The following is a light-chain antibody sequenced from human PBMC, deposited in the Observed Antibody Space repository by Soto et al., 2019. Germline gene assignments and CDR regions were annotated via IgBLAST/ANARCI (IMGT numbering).Light chain of an antibody. CDR1: SSDVGGYNY. Sequence: QSVLTQPASVSGSPGQSITISCTGTSSDVGGYNYVSRYQQHPGKAPKLMIYDVSHRPSGVSNRFSGSKSGNTASLTISGLQAEDEADYYCSSYTSSNTPVFGGGTKLTVL. CDR3: SSYTSSNTPV. J-gene: IGLJ3*02. CDR2: DVS. V-gene: IGLV2-14*01.